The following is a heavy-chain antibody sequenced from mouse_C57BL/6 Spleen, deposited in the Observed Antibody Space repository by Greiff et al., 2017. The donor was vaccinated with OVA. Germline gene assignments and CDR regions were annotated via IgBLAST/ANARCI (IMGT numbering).Heavy chain of an antibody. CDR3: ARYYSNPNDYAMDY. CDR1: GYTFTSYG. Sequence: VQLQQSGAELARPGASVKLSCKASGYTFTSYGISWVKQRTGQGLEWIGEIYPRSGNTYYNEKFKGKATLTADKSSSTAYMELRSLTSEDSAVYFCARYYSNPNDYAMDYWGQGTSVTVSS. J-gene: IGHJ4*01. CDR2: IYPRSGNT. V-gene: IGHV1-81*01. D-gene: IGHD2-5*01.